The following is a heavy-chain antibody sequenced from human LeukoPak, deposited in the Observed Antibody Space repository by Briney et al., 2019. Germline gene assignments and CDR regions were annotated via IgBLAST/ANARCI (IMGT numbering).Heavy chain of an antibody. D-gene: IGHD1-26*01. CDR1: GGTFSSYA. J-gene: IGHJ4*02. Sequence: SVKVSCKASGGTFSSYAISWVRQAPGQGLEWMGGIIPIFGTANYAQKFQGRVTITADESTSTAYMELSSLRSEDTAVYYCARVGGSYYAERHFDYWGQGTLVTVSS. V-gene: IGHV1-69*13. CDR3: ARVGGSYYAERHFDY. CDR2: IIPIFGTA.